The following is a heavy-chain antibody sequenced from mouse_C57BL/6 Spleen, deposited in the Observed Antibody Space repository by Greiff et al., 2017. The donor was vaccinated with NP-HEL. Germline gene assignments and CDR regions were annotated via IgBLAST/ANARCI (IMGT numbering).Heavy chain of an antibody. D-gene: IGHD2-4*01. CDR3: ARYDYGDVPDY. CDR1: GYTFTSYW. Sequence: QVQLQQPGAELVMPGASVKLSCKASGYTFTSYWMHWVKQRPGQGLEWIGEIDPSDSYTNYNQKFTGKSTLTVDKSSSTAYMQLSSLTSEDSAVYYCARYDYGDVPDYWGQGTTLTVSS. V-gene: IGHV1-69*01. J-gene: IGHJ2*01. CDR2: IDPSDSYT.